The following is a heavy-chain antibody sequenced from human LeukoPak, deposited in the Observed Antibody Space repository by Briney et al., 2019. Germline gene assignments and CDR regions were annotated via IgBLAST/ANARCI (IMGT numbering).Heavy chain of an antibody. CDR1: GYTFAGYY. CDR2: INPNSGGT. D-gene: IGHD1-26*01. CDR3: AREGIVGANLYYFDY. Sequence: ASVKVSCKASGYTFAGYYMHWVRQAPGQGLEWMGWINPNSGGTNYAQKFQGRVTMTRDTSISTAYMELSRLRSGDTAVYYCAREGIVGANLYYFDYWGQGTLVTVSS. J-gene: IGHJ4*02. V-gene: IGHV1-2*02.